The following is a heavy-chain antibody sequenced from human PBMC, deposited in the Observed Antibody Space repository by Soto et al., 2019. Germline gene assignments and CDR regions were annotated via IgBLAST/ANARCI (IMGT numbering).Heavy chain of an antibody. Sequence: GGSLRLSCAASGFTFSRSAMHWVRQAPGKGLEWVAVISSEGSNKYYADSVEGRFTISRDNSKNTLFLQMNSLRPEDTAVYYCARYRGDYSGTFSLDYWGQGTLVTVSS. V-gene: IGHV3-30-3*01. J-gene: IGHJ4*02. CDR2: ISSEGSNK. D-gene: IGHD3-10*01. CDR1: GFTFSRSA. CDR3: ARYRGDYSGTFSLDY.